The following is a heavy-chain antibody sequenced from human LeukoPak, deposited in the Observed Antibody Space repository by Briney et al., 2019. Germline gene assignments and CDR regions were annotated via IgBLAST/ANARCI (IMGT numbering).Heavy chain of an antibody. CDR3: ARAEDGYNGNANFDY. CDR2: IIPILGIA. CDR1: GGTFSSYA. D-gene: IGHD5-24*01. J-gene: IGHJ4*02. V-gene: IGHV1-69*04. Sequence: VASVKVSCKASGGTFSSYAISWVRQAPGQGLEWMGRIIPILGIANYAQKFQGRVTITADKSTSTAYMELSSLGSEDTAVYYCARAEDGYNGNANFDYWGQGTLVTVSS.